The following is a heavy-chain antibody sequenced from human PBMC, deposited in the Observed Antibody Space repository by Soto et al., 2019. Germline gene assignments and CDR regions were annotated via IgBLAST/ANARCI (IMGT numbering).Heavy chain of an antibody. CDR3: ARWGTTGGLDV. CDR1: GFTFRSYV. V-gene: IGHV3-30*19. Sequence: QVQLVESGGGVVQPGTSLRVSCVGSGFTFRSYVIHWVRQAPGKGLEWVALTSYDGSDKYYGDSVRGRFTISRDNSRNTVDLQMHSLRLEDTALYSCARWGTTGGLDVWGQGTLVSVSS. CDR2: TSYDGSDK. D-gene: IGHD3-16*01. J-gene: IGHJ1*01.